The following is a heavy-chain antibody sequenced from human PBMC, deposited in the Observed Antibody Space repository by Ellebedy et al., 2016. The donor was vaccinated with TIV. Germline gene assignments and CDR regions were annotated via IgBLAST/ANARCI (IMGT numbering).Heavy chain of an antibody. CDR1: GGSISSNNYF. CDR3: ARAPVKPTGMYFFDS. D-gene: IGHD1-1*01. Sequence: SETLSLXXTVSGGSISSNNYFWGWIRRPPGKGLEWVGTIYYSGTTYYSPSLKSRVTVSIDTSKNQFSLKLSSVTAADTALYYCARAPVKPTGMYFFDSWGQGTLVTVSS. V-gene: IGHV4-39*07. CDR2: IYYSGTT. J-gene: IGHJ4*02.